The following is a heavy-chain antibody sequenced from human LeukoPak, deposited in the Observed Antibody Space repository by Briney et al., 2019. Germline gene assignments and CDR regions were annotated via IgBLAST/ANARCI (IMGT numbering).Heavy chain of an antibody. CDR1: GGSISSYY. Sequence: SETLSLTCTVSGGSISSYYWSWIRQPPGKGLEWIGYIYYSGSTNYNPSLKSRVTISVDTSKNQFSLKLSSVTAADTAVYYCARGKLPSSYDYWGQGTLVTVSS. D-gene: IGHD1-7*01. V-gene: IGHV4-59*01. J-gene: IGHJ4*02. CDR2: IYYSGST. CDR3: ARGKLPSSYDY.